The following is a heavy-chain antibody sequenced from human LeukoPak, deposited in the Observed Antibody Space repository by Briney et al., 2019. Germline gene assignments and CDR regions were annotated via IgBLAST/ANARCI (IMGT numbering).Heavy chain of an antibody. V-gene: IGHV4-39*01. Sequence: SETLSLTCTVSGGSISSSSYYWGWIRQPPGKGLEWIGSIYYSGSTYYNPSLKSRVTISVDTSKNQFSLKLSSVAAADTAVYYCARHSGSYYGYVDYWGQGTLVTVSS. J-gene: IGHJ4*02. CDR3: ARHSGSYYGYVDY. CDR1: GGSISSSSYY. CDR2: IYYSGST. D-gene: IGHD1-26*01.